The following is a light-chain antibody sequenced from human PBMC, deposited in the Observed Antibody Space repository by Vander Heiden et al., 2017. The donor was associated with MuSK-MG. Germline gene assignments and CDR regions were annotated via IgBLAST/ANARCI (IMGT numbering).Light chain of an antibody. J-gene: IGKJ2*01. V-gene: IGKV1-39*01. CDR1: QSISSY. Sequence: DIQMTQSPSSLSASVGDRVTITCRASQSISSYLNWYQQKPGKAPKLLIYAASSLQSGVPSRFSGSGSGTDFTLTISSLQPEDFAPYYCQQTDSTPPYIFGQGTKLEIK. CDR2: AAS. CDR3: QQTDSTPPYI.